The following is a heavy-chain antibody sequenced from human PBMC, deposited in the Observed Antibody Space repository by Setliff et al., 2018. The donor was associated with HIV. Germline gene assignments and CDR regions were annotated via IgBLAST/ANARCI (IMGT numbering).Heavy chain of an antibody. V-gene: IGHV3-7*01. D-gene: IGHD6-19*01. J-gene: IGHJ4*02. Sequence: GGSLRLSCAASGFTFSSYAMSWVRQAPGKGLEWVANIKQDGSEKYYVDSVRGRFTISRDNAKNSLYLQMNSLRAEDTAVYYCAMSPYSSGLFDSWGQGTLVTVSS. CDR1: GFTFSSYA. CDR3: AMSPYSSGLFDS. CDR2: IKQDGSEK.